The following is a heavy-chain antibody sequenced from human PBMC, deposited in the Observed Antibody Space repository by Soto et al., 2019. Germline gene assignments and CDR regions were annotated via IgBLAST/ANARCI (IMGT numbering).Heavy chain of an antibody. D-gene: IGHD3-10*01. Sequence: SETLSLTCTVSGGSISSYYWSWIRQPPGKGLEWIGYIYYSGSTNYNPSLKSRVTISVDTSKNQFSLKLSSVTAADTAVYYCARLSHYYGSGSYYPLYYFDYWGQGTLVTVSS. V-gene: IGHV4-59*08. CDR2: IYYSGST. CDR3: ARLSHYYGSGSYYPLYYFDY. J-gene: IGHJ4*02. CDR1: GGSISSYY.